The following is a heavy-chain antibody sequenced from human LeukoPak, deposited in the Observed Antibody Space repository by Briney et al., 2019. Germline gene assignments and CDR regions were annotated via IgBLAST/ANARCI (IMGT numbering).Heavy chain of an antibody. CDR1: GYTFTGYY. V-gene: IGHV1-2*06. Sequence: ASVKVSCKASGYTFTGYYMHWVRQAPGQGLEWMGRINPNSGGTNYAQKFQGRVTMTRDTSISTAYMELTRLRSDDTAVYYCARGEAAAQQYSWFDPWGQGTLVTVSS. CDR3: ARGEAAAQQYSWFDP. D-gene: IGHD6-13*01. CDR2: INPNSGGT. J-gene: IGHJ5*02.